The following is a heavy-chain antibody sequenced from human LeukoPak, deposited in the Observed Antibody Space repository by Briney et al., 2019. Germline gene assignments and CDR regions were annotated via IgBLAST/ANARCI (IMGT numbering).Heavy chain of an antibody. CDR1: GGSISSYY. J-gene: IGHJ5*02. V-gene: IGHV4-59*01. Sequence: KPPETLSLTCSVSGGSISSYYWSWIRQPPGKGLEWIGCIYYSGSTNYNPSLKSRVTISVDTSKNHFSLKLSSVTAADTAMYYCVREIEANWFDPWGQGTLVTVSS. D-gene: IGHD2-21*01. CDR2: IYYSGST. CDR3: VREIEANWFDP.